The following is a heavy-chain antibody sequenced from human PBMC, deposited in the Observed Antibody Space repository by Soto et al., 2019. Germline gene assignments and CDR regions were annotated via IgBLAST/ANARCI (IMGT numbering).Heavy chain of an antibody. CDR2: INHSGST. CDR1: GGSFSGYY. J-gene: IGHJ4*02. Sequence: SEPLSLTCAVYGGSFSGYYWSWIRQPPGKGLEWIGEINHSGSTNYNPSLKSRVTISVDTSKNQFSLKLSSVTAADTAVYYCAKAIAVAGTQATLFDYWGQGTLVTVSS. CDR3: AKAIAVAGTQATLFDY. D-gene: IGHD6-19*01. V-gene: IGHV4-34*01.